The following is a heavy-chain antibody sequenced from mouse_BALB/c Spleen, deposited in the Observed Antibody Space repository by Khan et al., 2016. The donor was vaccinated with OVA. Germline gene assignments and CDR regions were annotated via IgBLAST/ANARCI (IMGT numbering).Heavy chain of an antibody. Sequence: DLVKPGASVKLSCKASGYTFTSYWINWIKQRPGQGLEWIGRIGPGSGNAYYNDMFKGKATLTVDTSSNTAYIQLSSLSSEDSAVYFLVSENKFRRSCYVMDYWGQGTSGTVS. CDR2: IGPGSGNA. CDR1: GYTFTSYW. V-gene: IGHV1S41*01. CDR3: VSENKFRRSCYVMDY. J-gene: IGHJ4*01.